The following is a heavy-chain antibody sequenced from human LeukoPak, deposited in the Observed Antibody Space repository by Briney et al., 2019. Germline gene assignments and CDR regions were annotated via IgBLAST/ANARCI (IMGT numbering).Heavy chain of an antibody. D-gene: IGHD3-10*01. CDR3: TRGPLLWFGELRFDP. CDR1: GGSISTYY. J-gene: IGHJ5*02. Sequence: SETLSLTCTASGGSISTYYWGWIRQPPEKGLEWIGSMYYSGTTYYNLSLKNRVTISVDTSKNQISLKLKSVTAADTAVYYCTRGPLLWFGELRFDPWGQGTLVTVSS. CDR2: MYYSGTT. V-gene: IGHV4-39*07.